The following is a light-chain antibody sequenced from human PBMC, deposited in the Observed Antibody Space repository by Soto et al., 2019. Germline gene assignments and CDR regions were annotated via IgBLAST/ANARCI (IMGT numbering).Light chain of an antibody. CDR1: SSDIGNYNY. CDR3: SSYTSTSSYV. V-gene: IGLV2-14*01. J-gene: IGLJ1*01. Sequence: QSVLTQPASVSGSPGQSITISCTGTSSDIGNYNYVSWYQQHPGKAPKLMISEVSNRPSGVSNRFSGSKSGNTASLTISGLQAEDEADYYCSSYTSTSSYVFGGGKKVSV. CDR2: EVS.